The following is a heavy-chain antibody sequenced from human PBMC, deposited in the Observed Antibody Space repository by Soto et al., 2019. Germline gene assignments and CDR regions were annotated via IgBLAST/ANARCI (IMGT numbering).Heavy chain of an antibody. V-gene: IGHV3-7*01. Sequence: GGSLRLSCAASRFTFSSYWMSWVRQAPGKGLEWVANIKQDGSEKFYVDSVKGRFTISRDNAKNSLYLQMDSLRAEDTAVYYCARGIDDNASFGMDIWGQGTTVTAP. CDR3: ARGIDDNASFGMDI. CDR2: IKQDGSEK. J-gene: IGHJ6*02. CDR1: RFTFSSYW. D-gene: IGHD1-1*01.